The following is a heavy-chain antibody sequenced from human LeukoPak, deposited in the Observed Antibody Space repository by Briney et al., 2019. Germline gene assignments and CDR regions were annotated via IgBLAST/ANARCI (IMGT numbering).Heavy chain of an antibody. V-gene: IGHV3-7*01. D-gene: IGHD5-18*01. CDR3: ARHLSGVTGYTYGRGIDN. CDR2: IKKDGSEK. Sequence: GGSLRLSCAASGFTFSSYWMSWVRQAPGKGLEWVANIKKDGSEKYYVDSVKGRFTISRDNAKTSLYLQMISLRAEDTAVYYCARHLSGVTGYTYGRGIDNWGQGTLVTVSS. J-gene: IGHJ4*02. CDR1: GFTFSSYW.